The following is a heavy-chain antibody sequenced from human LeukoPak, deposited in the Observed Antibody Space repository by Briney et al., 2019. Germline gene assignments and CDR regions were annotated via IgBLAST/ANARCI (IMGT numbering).Heavy chain of an antibody. CDR2: INPSGGST. V-gene: IGHV1-46*01. D-gene: IGHD3-22*01. Sequence: ASVKVSCKASGYTFTIYYMHWVRQAPGQGLGWMGIINPSGGSTSYAQKFQGRVTMTRDTSTSTVYMELSSLRSEDTAVYYCAKDPHSSGYYYDNLDYWGQGTLVTVSS. J-gene: IGHJ4*02. CDR1: GYTFTIYY. CDR3: AKDPHSSGYYYDNLDY.